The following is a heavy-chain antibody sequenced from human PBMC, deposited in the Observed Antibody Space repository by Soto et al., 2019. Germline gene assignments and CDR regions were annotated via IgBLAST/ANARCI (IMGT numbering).Heavy chain of an antibody. CDR1: GGSISRGGYY. D-gene: IGHD3-22*01. V-gene: IGHV4-31*03. CDR2: VYYSGST. Sequence: TLCRTCTVSGGSISRGGYYWSWIRQHPGKGLEWIGYVYYSGSTYYNPSLKSRVTISVDTSKNQFSMKLSSVTAADTAVYHCARGRPYDDSSGYSPSVGGDDFDIWGQGTMVT. CDR3: ARGRPYDDSSGYSPSVGGDDFDI. J-gene: IGHJ3*02.